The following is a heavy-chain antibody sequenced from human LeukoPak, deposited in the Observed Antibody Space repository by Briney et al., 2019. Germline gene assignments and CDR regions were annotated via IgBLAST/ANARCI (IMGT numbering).Heavy chain of an antibody. CDR3: ARAPHYSNYGPYYYGMDV. Sequence: GGSLRLSCAAPGFSLSSNWMGWVRQAPGKGLEWVAHIKRDGSQKYYLDSVKGRFTISRDNAKNSLYLQMNSLRAEDTAVYYCARAPHYSNYGPYYYGMDVWGQGTTVTVSS. J-gene: IGHJ6*02. D-gene: IGHD4-11*01. CDR1: GFSLSSNW. CDR2: IKRDGSQK. V-gene: IGHV3-7*01.